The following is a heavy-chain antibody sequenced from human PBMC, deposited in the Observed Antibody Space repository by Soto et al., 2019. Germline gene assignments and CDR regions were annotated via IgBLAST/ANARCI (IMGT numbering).Heavy chain of an antibody. D-gene: IGHD4-17*01. J-gene: IGHJ6*02. V-gene: IGHV1-24*01. CDR1: GYTLTELS. CDR3: ATHPAVTTYYYDGKDV. CDR2: FDPEDGET. Sequence: GASVKVSCKVSGYTLTELSMHWVRQAPGKGLERMGGFDPEDGETIYAQKFQGRVTMTEDTSTDTAYMELSSLRSEDTAVYYCATHPAVTTYYYDGKDVWGQGTTVTVSS.